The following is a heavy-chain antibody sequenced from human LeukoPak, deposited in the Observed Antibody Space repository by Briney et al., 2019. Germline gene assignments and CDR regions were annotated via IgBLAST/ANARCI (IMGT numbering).Heavy chain of an antibody. J-gene: IGHJ6*03. CDR2: IKHDGGEKQDGSEK. CDR1: GFTFSQYW. CDR3: ARSVRGVDSFYFYMDV. D-gene: IGHD3-10*02. V-gene: IGHV3-7*01. Sequence: GGSLRLSCAASGFTFSQYWMSWVRQAPGKGLEWVANIKHDGGEKQDGSEKNYVDSVEGLFTISRDNAKNSLYLQMNSLRAEDTAVYYCARSVRGVDSFYFYMDVWGKGTTVTVSS.